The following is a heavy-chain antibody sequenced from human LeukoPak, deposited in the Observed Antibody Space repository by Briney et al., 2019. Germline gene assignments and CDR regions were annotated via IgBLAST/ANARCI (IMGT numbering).Heavy chain of an antibody. J-gene: IGHJ4*02. CDR2: IYYSGST. CDR1: GGSISSSSYY. Sequence: PSETLSLTYTVSGGSISSSSYYWGWIRQPPGKGLEWIGGIYYSGSTYYNPSLKSRVTISVDTSKNQFSLKLSSVTAADTAVYYCARDSYDFDLFALDYWGQGTLVTVSS. CDR3: ARDSYDFDLFALDY. D-gene: IGHD3-3*01. V-gene: IGHV4-39*07.